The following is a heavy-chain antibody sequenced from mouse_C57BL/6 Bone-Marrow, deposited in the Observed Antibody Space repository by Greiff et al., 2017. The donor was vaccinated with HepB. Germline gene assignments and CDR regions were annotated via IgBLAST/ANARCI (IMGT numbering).Heavy chain of an antibody. CDR3: ARGGIYYDFWFAY. J-gene: IGHJ3*01. CDR1: GYTFTSYW. V-gene: IGHV1-69*01. D-gene: IGHD2-4*01. Sequence: QVQLQQPGAELVMPGASVKLSCKASGYTFTSYWMHWVKQRPGQGLEWIGEIDPSDSDTNYNQKFKGKSTLTVDKSSSTACMQLSSLTSEDSAVYYCARGGIYYDFWFAYWGQGTLVTVSA. CDR2: IDPSDSDT.